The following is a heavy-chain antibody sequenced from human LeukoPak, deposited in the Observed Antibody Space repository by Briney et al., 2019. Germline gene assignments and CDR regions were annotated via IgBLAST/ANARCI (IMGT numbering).Heavy chain of an antibody. V-gene: IGHV4-39*07. D-gene: IGHD3-10*01. Sequence: SETLSLTCSVSGGSISSSDYYWGWIRQPPGKGLEWIGEINHSGSTNYIASLKSRVTMSVDTSRNQFSLSLSSVTAADTAVYYCARGRGRGVANWYFDLWGRGTLVTVSS. CDR1: GGSISSSDYY. J-gene: IGHJ2*01. CDR2: INHSGST. CDR3: ARGRGRGVANWYFDL.